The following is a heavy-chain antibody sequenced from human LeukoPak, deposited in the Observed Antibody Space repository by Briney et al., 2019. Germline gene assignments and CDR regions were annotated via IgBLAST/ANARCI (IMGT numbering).Heavy chain of an antibody. D-gene: IGHD3-3*01. CDR2: IYYSGAT. CDR1: GGSIRHTSYY. J-gene: IGHJ5*01. V-gene: IGHV4-39*01. Sequence: PSETLSLTCTVSGGSIRHTSYYWGWIRQPPGKGLEWIGSIYYSGATYRNPSLRSRVTISVDTSKNQVSLNLTSVTATDTAIYYCARQGRFYDTTVARWSYNRADSWGQGTLVIVSS. CDR3: ARQGRFYDTTVARWSYNRADS.